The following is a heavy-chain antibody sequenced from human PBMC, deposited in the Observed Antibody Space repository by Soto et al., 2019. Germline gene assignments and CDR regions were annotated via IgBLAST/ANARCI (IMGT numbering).Heavy chain of an antibody. V-gene: IGHV1-69*13. CDR3: ARARKYYYDSSGYYLSY. CDR1: GGTFSSYA. CDR2: IIPIFGTA. D-gene: IGHD3-22*01. Sequence: SVKVSCKGSGGTFSSYAISWVRQAPGQWLEWMGGIIPIFGTANYAQKFQGRVTITADESTSTAYMELSSLRSEDTAVYYCARARKYYYDSSGYYLSYWGQGTLVTVSS. J-gene: IGHJ4*02.